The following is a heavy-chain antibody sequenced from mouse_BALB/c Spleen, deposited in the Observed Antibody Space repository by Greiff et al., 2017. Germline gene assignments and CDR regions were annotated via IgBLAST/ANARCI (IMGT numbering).Heavy chain of an antibody. J-gene: IGHJ4*01. CDR1: GFTFSNYW. CDR3: TRRRGNYAMDY. CDR2: IRLKSNNYAT. Sequence: EVKLVESGGGLVQPGGSMKLSCVASGFTFSNYWMNWVRQSPEKGLEWVAEIRLKSNNYATHYAESVKGRFTISRDDSKSSVYLQMNNLRAEDTGIYYCTRRRGNYAMDYWGQGTSVTVSS. V-gene: IGHV6-6*02.